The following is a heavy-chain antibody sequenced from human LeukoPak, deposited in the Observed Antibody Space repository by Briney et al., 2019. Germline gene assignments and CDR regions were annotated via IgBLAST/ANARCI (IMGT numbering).Heavy chain of an antibody. D-gene: IGHD2-15*01. CDR2: ISPGAGTT. CDR1: GYTFTGYY. Sequence: ASVKASCKASGYTFTGYYMHWVRQAPGQGLEWMGIISPGAGTTSYAQKFQGRVTMTRNTSTSTVYVEVSSLRSDDTAVYYCARPLHGGSTLTQFDFWGQGTLVTVSS. J-gene: IGHJ4*02. V-gene: IGHV1-46*01. CDR3: ARPLHGGSTLTQFDF.